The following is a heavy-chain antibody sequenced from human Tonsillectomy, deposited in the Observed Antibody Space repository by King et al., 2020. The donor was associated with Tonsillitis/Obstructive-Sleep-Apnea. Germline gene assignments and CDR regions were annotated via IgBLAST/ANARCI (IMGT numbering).Heavy chain of an antibody. CDR1: GFTFDDYA. V-gene: IGHV3-9*01. J-gene: IGHJ6*03. CDR2: ISWNSGSI. CDR3: AKGRGTMVSGYMDV. D-gene: IGHD3-10*01. Sequence: VQLVESGGGLVQPGRSLRLSCAASGFTFDDYAMHWVRQVPGEGLEWVSGISWNSGSIVYADSVKGRFTISRDNAKNSLYLQMNSLRAEDTALYYCAKGRGTMVSGYMDVWGKGTTVTVSS.